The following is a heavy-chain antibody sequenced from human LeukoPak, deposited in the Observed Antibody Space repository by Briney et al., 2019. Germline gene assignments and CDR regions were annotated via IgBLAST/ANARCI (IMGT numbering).Heavy chain of an antibody. Sequence: ASVKVSCKASGYTFDNYDINWVRQAAGQGLEWMGWMNPDSGNTGYAHKFQGRVTMARNTSMTTAYLELTGLTSGDTAIYYCAGGAPVAIFGPGYAEYFEYWGQGTVVIVSS. V-gene: IGHV1-8*01. CDR2: MNPDSGNT. CDR3: AGGAPVAIFGPGYAEYFEY. D-gene: IGHD3-3*01. J-gene: IGHJ4*02. CDR1: GYTFDNYD.